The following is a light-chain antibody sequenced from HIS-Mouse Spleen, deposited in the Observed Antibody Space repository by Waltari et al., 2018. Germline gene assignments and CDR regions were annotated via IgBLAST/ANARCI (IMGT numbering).Light chain of an antibody. CDR1: ALPKNK. J-gene: IGLJ2*01. CDR2: EDS. Sequence: SYELTQPPSVSVSPGQTARTTCTGEALPKNKDYWYQQKSGQAPVLVIYEDSKRPSGIPERFSGSSSGTMATLTISGAQVEDEADYYCYSTDSSGNHRVFGGGTKLTVL. CDR3: YSTDSSGNHRV. V-gene: IGLV3-10*01.